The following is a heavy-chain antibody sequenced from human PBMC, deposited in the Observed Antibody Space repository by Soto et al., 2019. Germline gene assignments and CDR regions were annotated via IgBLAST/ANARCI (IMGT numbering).Heavy chain of an antibody. CDR3: ARHKGYSYGPDYYYYGMDV. V-gene: IGHV5-51*01. CDR1: GYSFTSYW. Sequence: PGESLKISCQGSGYSFTSYWIGWVRQMPGKGLEWMGIIYPGDSDTRYSPSFQGQVTISADKSISTAYLQWSSLKASDTAMYYCARHKGYSYGPDYYYYGMDVWGQGTTVTVSS. J-gene: IGHJ6*02. D-gene: IGHD5-18*01. CDR2: IYPGDSDT.